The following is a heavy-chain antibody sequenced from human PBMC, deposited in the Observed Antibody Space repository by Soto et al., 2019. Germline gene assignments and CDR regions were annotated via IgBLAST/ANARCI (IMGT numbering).Heavy chain of an antibody. Sequence: GGSLRLSCAASGFTVSNNYMTWVRQAPGKGLEWVSFIYSSGSTYYADSVKGRFTISRDNFKNTLYLQMNSLRAEDTAVYYCAKPVDYGQAPFDYWGQGTLVTVSS. CDR1: GFTVSNNY. CDR3: AKPVDYGQAPFDY. D-gene: IGHD4-17*01. J-gene: IGHJ4*02. V-gene: IGHV3-53*01. CDR2: IYSSGST.